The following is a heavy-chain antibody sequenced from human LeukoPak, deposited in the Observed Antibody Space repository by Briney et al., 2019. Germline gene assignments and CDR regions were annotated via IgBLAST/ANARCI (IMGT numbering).Heavy chain of an antibody. J-gene: IGHJ5*02. D-gene: IGHD3-3*01. CDR3: ARGAYDFWSGYYTGDVWFDP. CDR1: GGSISSHY. Sequence: AETLSLSCTGTGGSISSHYWSWIRQPPGKGLEWIDYIYYSGSTNYNPSLKSRVTISVDTSKNQFSLKLSSVTAADTAVYYCARGAYDFWSGYYTGDVWFDPWGQGTLVTVSS. V-gene: IGHV4-59*11. CDR2: IYYSGST.